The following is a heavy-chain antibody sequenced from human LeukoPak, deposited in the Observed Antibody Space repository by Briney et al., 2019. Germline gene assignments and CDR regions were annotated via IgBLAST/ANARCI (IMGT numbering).Heavy chain of an antibody. D-gene: IGHD2/OR15-2a*01. CDR3: VRSFHLPENWFDP. V-gene: IGHV4-61*02. J-gene: IGHJ5*02. CDR1: GGSINSDDYY. Sequence: PSQTLSLTCTVSGGSINSDDYYWTWIRQPAGKGLEWIGRIHIDGRTNYNPSLKSRLSFSLDASKNVFSLKVTSVTATDTAVYYCVRSFHLPENWFDPWGQGTLVTVSS. CDR2: IHIDGRT.